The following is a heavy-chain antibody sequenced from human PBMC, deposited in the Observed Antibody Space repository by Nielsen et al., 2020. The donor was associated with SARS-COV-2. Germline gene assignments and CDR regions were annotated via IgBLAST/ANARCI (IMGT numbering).Heavy chain of an antibody. CDR2: ISGSGGST. Sequence: GESLKISCAASGFTFSSYAMSWVRQAPGKGLEWVSAISGSGGSTYYADSVKGRFTISRDNSKNTLYLQMNSLRAEDTAVYYCAKILNNLAALSTFDYWGQGTLVTVSS. J-gene: IGHJ4*02. V-gene: IGHV3-23*01. D-gene: IGHD2-15*01. CDR3: AKILNNLAALSTFDY. CDR1: GFTFSSYA.